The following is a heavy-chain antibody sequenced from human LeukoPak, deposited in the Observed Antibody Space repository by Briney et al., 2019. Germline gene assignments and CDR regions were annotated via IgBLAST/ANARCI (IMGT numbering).Heavy chain of an antibody. CDR3: ARFGPGAMGDAFDI. V-gene: IGHV1-69*05. Sequence: GASVKLSCTASGGTFTSYAISWVRQAPGQGLGWEGGIIPIFGTANYAQKFQGRVTTTTDESTSTAYTELSSLISEDTTVEYCARFGPGAMGDAFDIWGQGTMVTVSS. CDR1: GGTFTSYA. J-gene: IGHJ3*02. D-gene: IGHD2-2*01. CDR2: IIPIFGTA.